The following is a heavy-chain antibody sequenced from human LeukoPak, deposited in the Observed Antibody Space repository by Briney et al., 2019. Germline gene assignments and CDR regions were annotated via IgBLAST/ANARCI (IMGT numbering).Heavy chain of an antibody. Sequence: SETLSLTCTVSGGSISLYYWNWIRQPAGKGLERIGRIFTSGITNYNPSLKSRVTMSVDTSKSQFSLALSSVTAADTAVYYCAREISGSYYNPLGYMDVWGKGTTVTVSS. CDR2: IFTSGIT. V-gene: IGHV4-4*07. CDR3: AREISGSYYNPLGYMDV. D-gene: IGHD3-10*01. J-gene: IGHJ6*03. CDR1: GGSISLYY.